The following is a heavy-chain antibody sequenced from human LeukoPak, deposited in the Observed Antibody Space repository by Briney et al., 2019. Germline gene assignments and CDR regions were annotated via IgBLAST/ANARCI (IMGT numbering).Heavy chain of an antibody. V-gene: IGHV4-4*02. CDR3: ARHTPMSSGWRYYFDY. CDR1: GGSISSSNW. CDR2: IYYSGST. Sequence: SGTLSLTCAVSGGSISSSNWWSWVRQPPGKGLEWIGYIYYSGSTNYNPSLKSRVTISVDTSKNQFSLKLSSVTAADTAVYYCARHTPMSSGWRYYFDYWGQGTLVTVSS. D-gene: IGHD6-19*01. J-gene: IGHJ4*02.